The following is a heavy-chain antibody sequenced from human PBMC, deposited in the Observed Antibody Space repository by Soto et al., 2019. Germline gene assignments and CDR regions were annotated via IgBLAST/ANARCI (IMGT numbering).Heavy chain of an antibody. V-gene: IGHV1-69*01. D-gene: IGHD3-9*01. CDR2: IVPLFGST. CDR3: AREGDLVTSNRARGPFDI. Sequence: QVQLVQSGAEVKNPGSSVKVSCKASGGTFRSYTISWRRQAPGQGLEWMGGIVPLFGSTNNAEVFQGRLTIPAYGSTTKVYMQLTRLNSDDTAVYSCAREGDLVTSNRARGPFDIWCQGKLVTVPS. CDR1: GGTFRSYT. J-gene: IGHJ3*02.